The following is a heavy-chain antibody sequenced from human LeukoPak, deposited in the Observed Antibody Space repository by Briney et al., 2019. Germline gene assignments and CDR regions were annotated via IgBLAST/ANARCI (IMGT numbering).Heavy chain of an antibody. V-gene: IGHV4-30-4*08. CDR3: ASTKTYYDFWSGSAAFDI. D-gene: IGHD3-3*01. CDR2: IYYSGST. CDR1: GGSISSGDYY. J-gene: IGHJ3*02. Sequence: SETLSLTCTVSGGSISSGDYYWSWIRQPPGKGLEWIGYIYYSGSTYYNPSLKSRVTISVDTSKNQFSLKLSSVTAADTAVYYCASTKTYYDFWSGSAAFDIWGQGTMVTVSS.